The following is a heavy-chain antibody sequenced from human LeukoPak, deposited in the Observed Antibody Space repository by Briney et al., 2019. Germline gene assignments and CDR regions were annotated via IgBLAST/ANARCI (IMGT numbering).Heavy chain of an antibody. CDR2: IYYGGSN. CDR3: ARSSVSGTYSGGY. Sequence: SETLSLTCTVSGGSINTYYWSWIRQPPGKGLEWIGYIYYGGSNYPNPSLKGRVHISADTSKNQFSLKLTSVTAADTAVYYCARSSVSGTYSGGYWGQGILVTVSS. D-gene: IGHD3-10*01. V-gene: IGHV4-59*08. J-gene: IGHJ4*02. CDR1: GGSINTYY.